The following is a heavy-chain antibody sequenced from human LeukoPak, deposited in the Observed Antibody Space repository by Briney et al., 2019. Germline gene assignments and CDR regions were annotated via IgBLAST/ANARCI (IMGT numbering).Heavy chain of an antibody. J-gene: IGHJ3*02. Sequence: GASPQISCKGSGYSFTSYWIGWVRQLPGKGLEWMGIIYPGDSDTRYSPSFEGQVTISADKSISIAYLQWSSLKASDTAMYYCARRDGYGAYDIWGQGTMVTVSS. CDR2: IYPGDSDT. V-gene: IGHV5-51*01. D-gene: IGHD5-24*01. CDR3: ARRDGYGAYDI. CDR1: GYSFTSYW.